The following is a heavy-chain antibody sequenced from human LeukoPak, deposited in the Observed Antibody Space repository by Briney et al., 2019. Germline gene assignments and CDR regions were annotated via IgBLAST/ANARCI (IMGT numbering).Heavy chain of an antibody. D-gene: IGHD2-2*01. CDR1: GGTFSSYA. J-gene: IGHJ4*02. CDR3: ARVGEVYQLLLRSFDY. Sequence: GASVKVSCKASGGTFSSYAISWVRQAPGQGLEWVGGIIPIFGTANFAQKFQGRVTITADESTSTAYMELSSLRSEDTAVYYCARVGEVYQLLLRSFDYWGQGTLVTVSS. V-gene: IGHV1-69*01. CDR2: IIPIFGTA.